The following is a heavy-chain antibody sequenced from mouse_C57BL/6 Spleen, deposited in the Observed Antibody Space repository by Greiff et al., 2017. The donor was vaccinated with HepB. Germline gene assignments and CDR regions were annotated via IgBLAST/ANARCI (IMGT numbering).Heavy chain of an antibody. CDR2: IDPSDSET. CDR1: GYTFTSYW. V-gene: IGHV1-52*01. CDR3: ARGYYSNPYAMDY. J-gene: IGHJ4*01. D-gene: IGHD2-5*01. Sequence: VQLQQSGAELVRPGSSVKLSCKASGYTFTSYWMHWVKQRPIQGLEWIGNIDPSDSETHYNQKFKDKATLTVDKSSSTAYMQLSSLTSEDSAVYYCARGYYSNPYAMDYWGQGTSVTVSS.